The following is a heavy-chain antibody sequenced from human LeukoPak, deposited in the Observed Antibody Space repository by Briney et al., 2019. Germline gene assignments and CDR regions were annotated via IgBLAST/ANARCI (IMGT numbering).Heavy chain of an antibody. Sequence: SETLSLTCAVYGGSFSGYYWSWIRQPPGKGLEWIGEINHSGSTNYNPSLKSRVTISVDTSKNQFSLKLSSVTAADTAVYYCARVILGGLIVVVPAATYYYMDVWGKGTTVTVSS. CDR2: INHSGST. D-gene: IGHD2-2*01. V-gene: IGHV4-34*01. J-gene: IGHJ6*03. CDR1: GGSFSGYY. CDR3: ARVILGGLIVVVPAATYYYMDV.